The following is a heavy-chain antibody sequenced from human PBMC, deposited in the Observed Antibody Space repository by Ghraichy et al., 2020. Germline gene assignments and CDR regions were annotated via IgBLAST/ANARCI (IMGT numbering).Heavy chain of an antibody. Sequence: LSLTCAASGFTFSTYSMNWVHQAPGKGLEWVSYISSRSSTITYADSVKGRFTISRDNAKNSLYLQMNSLRADDTAVYYCARHGEISGHYYYGMDLWGQGTTVTVSS. CDR3: ARHGEISGHYYYGMDL. D-gene: IGHD3-10*01. V-gene: IGHV3-48*01. CDR1: GFTFSTYS. CDR2: ISSRSSTI. J-gene: IGHJ6*02.